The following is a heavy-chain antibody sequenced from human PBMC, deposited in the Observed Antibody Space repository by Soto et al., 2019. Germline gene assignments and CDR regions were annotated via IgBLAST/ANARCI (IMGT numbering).Heavy chain of an antibody. D-gene: IGHD3-3*01. CDR1: GFPFIGSD. J-gene: IGHJ6*02. Sequence: GALRLSCVASGFPFIGSDMSWVRQAPGKGLEWVAAVSGSDDRTYYADSLKGRFTVSRDNLKNTVFLQMKSLRPEDTAVYYCASTVFGVVYYGVDVWDQGTAVTV. V-gene: IGHV3-23*01. CDR3: ASTVFGVVYYGVDV. CDR2: VSGSDDRT.